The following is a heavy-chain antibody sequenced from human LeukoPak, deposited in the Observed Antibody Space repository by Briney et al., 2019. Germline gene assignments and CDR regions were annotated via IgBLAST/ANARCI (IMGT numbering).Heavy chain of an antibody. CDR2: ISSSSSYI. D-gene: IGHD3-22*01. J-gene: IGHJ3*02. CDR1: GFTFSSYS. Sequence: GGSLRLSCAASGFTFSSYSMNWVRQAPGKGLEWVSSISSSSSYIYYADSVKGRFTISRDNAKNSLYLQMNSLRAEDTAVYYCARDGHRRYYYDSSGREHAFDIWGQGTMVTVSS. CDR3: ARDGHRRYYYDSSGREHAFDI. V-gene: IGHV3-21*04.